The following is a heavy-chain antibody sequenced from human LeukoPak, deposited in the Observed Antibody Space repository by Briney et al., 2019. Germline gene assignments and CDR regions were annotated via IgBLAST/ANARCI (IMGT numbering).Heavy chain of an antibody. CDR3: ARGAARMVEMGTMISFEY. V-gene: IGHV3-21*01. J-gene: IGHJ4*02. CDR2: ISSSSSYI. Sequence: GGSLRLSCAVSGFTFSSYSMNWVRQAPGKGLEWVSSISSSSSYIYYANSVKGRFTISRDNSKNTLYLQMGSLRAEDAAVYYCARGAARMVEMGTMISFEYWGQGTLVTVSS. CDR1: GFTFSSYS. D-gene: IGHD5-24*01.